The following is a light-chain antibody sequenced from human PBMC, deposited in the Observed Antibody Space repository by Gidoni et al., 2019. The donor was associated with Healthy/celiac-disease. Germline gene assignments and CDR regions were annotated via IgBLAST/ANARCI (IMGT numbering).Light chain of an antibody. Sequence: EIVMTQSPATLSVSPGERATLSCRASQSVSSNLAWYQQKPGQAPRLLIYGASTRATGIPARFSGSGSGTEFTLTISSLQSEDFAVYYCHQYNNWPRTFXXXTKLEIK. V-gene: IGKV3-15*01. CDR1: QSVSSN. J-gene: IGKJ2*01. CDR2: GAS. CDR3: HQYNNWPRT.